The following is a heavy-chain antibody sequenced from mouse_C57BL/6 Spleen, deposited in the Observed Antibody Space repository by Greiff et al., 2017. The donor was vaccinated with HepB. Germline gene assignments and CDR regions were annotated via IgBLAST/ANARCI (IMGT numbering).Heavy chain of an antibody. V-gene: IGHV14-4*01. CDR1: GFNIKDDY. CDR3: TSSATVVADY. J-gene: IGHJ2*01. Sequence: EVQLQQSGAELVRPGASVKLSCTASGFNIKDDYMHWVKQRPEQGLEWIGWIDPENGDTEYASKFQGKATITADTSSNKAYLQLSSLTSEDTAVYYCTSSATVVADYWGQGTTLTVSS. CDR2: IDPENGDT. D-gene: IGHD1-1*01.